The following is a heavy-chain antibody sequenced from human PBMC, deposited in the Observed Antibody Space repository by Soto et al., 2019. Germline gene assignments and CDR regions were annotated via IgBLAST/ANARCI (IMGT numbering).Heavy chain of an antibody. V-gene: IGHV4-39*01. Sequence: SETLSLTCTVSGGSISSSSYYLDWIRQPPGKGLEWIGSIYYSGNTYYNPSLQSRVTISVDTSKNQFSLRLSSVTAADTALYYCARHNSGTYYRFDYWGLGTLVTVSS. CDR3: ARHNSGTYYRFDY. D-gene: IGHD1-26*01. CDR1: GGSISSSSYY. J-gene: IGHJ4*02. CDR2: IYYSGNT.